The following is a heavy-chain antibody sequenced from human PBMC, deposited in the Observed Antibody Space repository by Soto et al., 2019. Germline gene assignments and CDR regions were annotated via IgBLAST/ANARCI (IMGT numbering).Heavy chain of an antibody. V-gene: IGHV4-39*01. CDR2: IYYSGST. CDR3: ARFMYSSSWYLGSPKYYFDY. J-gene: IGHJ4*02. CDR1: GGSISSSSYY. Sequence: SETLSLTCTVSGGSISSSSYYWGWIRQPPGKGLEWIGSIYYSGSTYYNPSLKSRVTISVDTSKNQFSLKLSSVTAADTAVYYCARFMYSSSWYLGSPKYYFDYWGQGTQVTVSS. D-gene: IGHD6-13*01.